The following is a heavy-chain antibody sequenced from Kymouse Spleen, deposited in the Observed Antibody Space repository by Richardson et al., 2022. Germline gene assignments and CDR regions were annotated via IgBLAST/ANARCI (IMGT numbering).Heavy chain of an antibody. J-gene: IGHJ6*02. D-gene: IGHD1-1*01,IGHD1-7*01. CDR3: ARDTTGTTLSYYYYGMDV. V-gene: IGHV3-48*02. Sequence: EVQLVESGGGLVQPGGSLRLSCAASGFTFSSYSMNWVRQAPGKGLEWVSYISSSSSTIYYADSVKGRFTISRDNAKNSLYLQMNSLRDEDTAVYYCARDTTGTTLSYYYYGMDVWGQGTTVTVSS. CDR2: ISSSSSTI. CDR1: GFTFSSYS.